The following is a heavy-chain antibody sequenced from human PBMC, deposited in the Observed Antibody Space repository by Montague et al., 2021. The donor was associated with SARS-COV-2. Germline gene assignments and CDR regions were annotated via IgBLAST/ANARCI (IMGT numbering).Heavy chain of an antibody. CDR2: IYSGGST. V-gene: IGHV3-53*01. CDR3: ARDRRYYDILTGYYSAFDI. J-gene: IGHJ3*02. Sequence: SLRLSCAASGFTVSSNYMSWVRQAPGKGLEWVSVIYSGGSTYYAXXVKGRFTISRDNSKNTLYLQMNSLRAVDTAVYYCARDRRYYDILTGYYSAFDIWGQGTMVTVSS. CDR1: GFTVSSNY. D-gene: IGHD3-9*01.